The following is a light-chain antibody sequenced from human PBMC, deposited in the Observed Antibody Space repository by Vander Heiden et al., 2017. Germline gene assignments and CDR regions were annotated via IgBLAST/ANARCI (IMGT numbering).Light chain of an antibody. CDR1: QDIATY. Sequence: DIQMTQSPSSLSASVGDRVTITCQASQDIATYVIWFQQKSGKAPKALIYDASSLETEISSRFSGSKTGTEFTFIISGLQPEDFATYYCQQYYLPPYTFGQGTKLEIK. CDR2: DAS. V-gene: IGKV1-33*01. CDR3: QQYYLPPYT. J-gene: IGKJ2*01.